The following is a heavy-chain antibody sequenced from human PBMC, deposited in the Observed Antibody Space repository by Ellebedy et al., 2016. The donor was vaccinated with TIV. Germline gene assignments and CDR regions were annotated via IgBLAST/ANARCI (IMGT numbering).Heavy chain of an antibody. CDR3: AGGPSRGY. CDR2: ISDRGGST. CDR1: GFTFSSYA. V-gene: IGHV3-23*01. D-gene: IGHD2-2*01. Sequence: GESLKISRVASGFTFSSYAITWVRQAPGKGLEWVSAISDRGGSTYYADSVRGRFTISRDNSKNTLYLQMNSLRAEDTAVYYCAGGPSRGYWGQGTLVTVSS. J-gene: IGHJ4*02.